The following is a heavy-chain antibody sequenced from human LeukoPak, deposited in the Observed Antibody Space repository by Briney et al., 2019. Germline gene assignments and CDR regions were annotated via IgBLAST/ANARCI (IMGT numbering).Heavy chain of an antibody. V-gene: IGHV3-15*01. CDR1: GGVFRDFW. Sequence: GGSRRLSCTVSGGVFRDFWMTWVRQAPGKGPEWLGRIKSKVDGGTTDYAPAMKGRVTISRGDSRNTLFLQMNSLKVEDTAVYYCVTDPPMTGGRWFDPWGQGTLVTVSS. CDR3: VTDPPMTGGRWFDP. J-gene: IGHJ5*02. CDR2: IKSKVDGGTT. D-gene: IGHD3-9*01.